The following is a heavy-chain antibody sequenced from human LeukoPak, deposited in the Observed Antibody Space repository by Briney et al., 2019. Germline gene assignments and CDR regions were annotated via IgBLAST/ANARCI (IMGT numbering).Heavy chain of an antibody. Sequence: SETLSLTCTVSAGSISSYYWSWIRQPPGKGLEWIGYIYSSGSTNYNPSLKSRVTISVDTSKNQFSLKLSSVTAADTAVYYCARVDEGGYYYYGMDVWGQGTTVTVSS. CDR1: AGSISSYY. CDR3: ARVDEGGYYYYGMDV. J-gene: IGHJ6*02. V-gene: IGHV4-59*01. D-gene: IGHD3-16*01. CDR2: IYSSGST.